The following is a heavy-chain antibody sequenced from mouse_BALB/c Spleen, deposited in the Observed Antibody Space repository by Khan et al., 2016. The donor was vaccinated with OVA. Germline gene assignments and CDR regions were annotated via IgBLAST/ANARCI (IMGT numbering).Heavy chain of an antibody. D-gene: IGHD1-1*01. Sequence: EVQLQESGPGLVKPSQSLSLTCTVTGYSITTNYAWDWIRQFPGNKLEWMGYISYSGSTSYNPSLKSRISITRDTSKNQFFLQLNSVTTEYTATYYCARKNYYGYAGDYWGQGTSVTVSA. V-gene: IGHV3-2*02. CDR3: ARKNYYGYAGDY. CDR2: ISYSGST. J-gene: IGHJ4*01. CDR1: GYSITTNYA.